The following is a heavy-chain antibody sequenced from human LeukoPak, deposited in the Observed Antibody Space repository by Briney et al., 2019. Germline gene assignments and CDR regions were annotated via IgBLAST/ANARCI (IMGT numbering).Heavy chain of an antibody. CDR1: GGSISSYY. D-gene: IGHD3-3*01. Sequence: SETLSLTCTVSGGSISSYYWSWIRQPPGKGLEWIGYIYYSGSTNYNPSLKSRVTISVDTSKNQFSLKLSSVTAAAPAVYYCARGASSLEYYDFWSGYLANFDYWGQGTLVTVSS. CDR2: IYYSGST. CDR3: ARGASSLEYYDFWSGYLANFDY. J-gene: IGHJ4*02. V-gene: IGHV4-59*08.